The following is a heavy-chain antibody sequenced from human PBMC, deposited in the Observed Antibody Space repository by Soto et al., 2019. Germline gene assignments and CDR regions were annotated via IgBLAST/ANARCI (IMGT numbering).Heavy chain of an antibody. V-gene: IGHV3-15*01. J-gene: IGHJ4*02. Sequence: EVQLVESGGGLVKPGGSLRLSCAASGFTFGHVWISWVRQAPGKGLEWVARIRSKTDGGTSDYAAPVKGRFTISRDDSKNTLYLQMNSLKAEDTAIYYCATGNSLGAPRWGQGALVTVSS. D-gene: IGHD3-16*01. CDR3: ATGNSLGAPR. CDR2: IRSKTDGGTS. CDR1: GFTFGHVW.